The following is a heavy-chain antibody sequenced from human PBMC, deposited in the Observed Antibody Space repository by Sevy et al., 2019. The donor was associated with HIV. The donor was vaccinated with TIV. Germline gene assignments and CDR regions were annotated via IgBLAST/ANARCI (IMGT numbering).Heavy chain of an antibody. Sequence: GGSLRLSCAASGFTFSSFAISWVRQAPGKGLEWVSDISGSGGGKKYADSVKGRFTVSRDNAQITVFLQMNNLRGEDTGIYYCAKEFYRGSYLEDWGQGTLVTVSS. CDR3: AKEFYRGSYLED. J-gene: IGHJ4*02. V-gene: IGHV3-23*01. CDR2: ISGSGGGK. D-gene: IGHD3-10*01. CDR1: GFTFSSFA.